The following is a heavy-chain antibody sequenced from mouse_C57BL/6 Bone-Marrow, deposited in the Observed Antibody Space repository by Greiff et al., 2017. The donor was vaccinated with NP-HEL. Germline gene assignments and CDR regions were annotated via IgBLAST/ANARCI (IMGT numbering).Heavy chain of an antibody. D-gene: IGHD2-10*02. J-gene: IGHJ4*01. CDR3: AREGYGNYVDYAMDY. V-gene: IGHV2-9-1*01. CDR2: IWTGGGT. Sequence: VNVVESGPGLVAPSQSLSITCTVSGFSLTSYAISWVRQPPGKGLEWLGVIWTGGGTNYNSVFLKMNSLQTDDTARYYCAREGYGNYVDYAMDYWGQGTSVTVSS. CDR1: GFSLTSYA.